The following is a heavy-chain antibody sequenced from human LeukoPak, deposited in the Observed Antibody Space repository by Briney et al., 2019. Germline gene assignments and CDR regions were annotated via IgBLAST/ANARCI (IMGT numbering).Heavy chain of an antibody. CDR1: HGSISSGSYH. Sequence: SETLSLTCTVSHGSISSGSYHWTWYRQPAGKGLGWIGRILSSGSTNSNPSLKSRVTILLDKSQNQFSLDVISATAADTAVYFCATRLGGNAFDIWGQVTMVTVSS. J-gene: IGHJ3*02. D-gene: IGHD1-26*01. CDR3: ATRLGGNAFDI. V-gene: IGHV4-61*02. CDR2: ILSSGST.